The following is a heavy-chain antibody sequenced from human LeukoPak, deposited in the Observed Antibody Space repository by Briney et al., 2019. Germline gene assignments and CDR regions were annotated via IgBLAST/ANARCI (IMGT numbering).Heavy chain of an antibody. Sequence: GRSLRLSCAASGFTFDDYAMHWVRQAPGKGLEWVSGVSWNSRFIDYADSVKGRFTISRDNAKNSLDLQMNSLRAEDTAFYYCAKGQALRFLEWRTHSFDYWGQGALVTVSS. J-gene: IGHJ4*02. V-gene: IGHV3-9*01. CDR2: VSWNSRFI. CDR3: AKGQALRFLEWRTHSFDY. D-gene: IGHD3-3*01. CDR1: GFTFDDYA.